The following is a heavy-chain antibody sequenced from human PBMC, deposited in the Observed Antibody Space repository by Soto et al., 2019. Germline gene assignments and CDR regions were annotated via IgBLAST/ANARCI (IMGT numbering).Heavy chain of an antibody. CDR2: IKRQTDGGTA. CDR1: GFTFSNTW. D-gene: IGHD6-19*01. CDR3: YTEDVAGQIKSGFYHRIPA. V-gene: IGHV3-15*07. J-gene: IGHJ6*02. Sequence: EVQLVESGVGLVKPGGSLRLSCAASGFTFSNTWLNWVRQAPGKGLEWVGRIKRQTDGGTADYSAPVKGRFTISRFDCTQTLCPQWNSRKREGTTVYYCYTEDVAGQIKSGFYHRIPAWGQGTTVTVPS.